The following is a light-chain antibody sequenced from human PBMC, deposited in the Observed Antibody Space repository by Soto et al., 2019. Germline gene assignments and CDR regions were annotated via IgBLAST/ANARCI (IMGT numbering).Light chain of an antibody. Sequence: EVVLTQSPSTLALSPGDRATLSCRASQSVSSHFAWYQQKSGQAPRLLIYDASKRATGIPARLSGSGSGTDFTLTISSLEPEDFAVYYCQQRSNWPTFGQGTRLEIK. V-gene: IGKV3-11*01. CDR3: QQRSNWPT. J-gene: IGKJ5*01. CDR1: QSVSSH. CDR2: DAS.